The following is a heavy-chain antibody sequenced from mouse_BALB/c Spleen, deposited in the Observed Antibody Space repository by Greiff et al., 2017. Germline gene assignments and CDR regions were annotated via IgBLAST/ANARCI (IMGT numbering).Heavy chain of an antibody. CDR1: GYSIPSDYA. D-gene: IGHD2-10*02. Sequence: DVKLQESGPGLVKPSQSLSLTCTVTGYSIPSDYAWNWIRQFPGNKLECMGYISYSGSTSYNPSLHSRISITRDTSNNQFFLQLNSVTTEDTATYYCERYEYGNYRATWFAYWGQGTLVTVSA. CDR3: ERYEYGNYRATWFAY. J-gene: IGHJ3*01. V-gene: IGHV3-2*02. CDR2: ISYSGST.